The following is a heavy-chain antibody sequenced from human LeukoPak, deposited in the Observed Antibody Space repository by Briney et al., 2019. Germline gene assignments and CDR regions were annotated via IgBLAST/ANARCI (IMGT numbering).Heavy chain of an antibody. J-gene: IGHJ6*02. CDR1: GFTFSSYD. Sequence: PGGSLRLSCAASGFTFSSYDMHWVRQATGKGLEWVSAIGIAGDTDYPGSVKGRFTISRENAKNSLYLHMNSLRAGDTAVYYCARSSAATGMDVWGQGTTVTVSS. CDR2: IGIAGDT. V-gene: IGHV3-13*01. D-gene: IGHD1-26*01. CDR3: ARSSAATGMDV.